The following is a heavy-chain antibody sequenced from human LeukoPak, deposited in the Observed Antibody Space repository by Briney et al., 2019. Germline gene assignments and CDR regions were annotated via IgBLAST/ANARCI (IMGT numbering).Heavy chain of an antibody. CDR3: ARAQELLWFGFFDY. D-gene: IGHD3-10*01. V-gene: IGHV3-48*01. CDR2: ISSSSSTI. J-gene: IGHJ4*02. Sequence: GGSLRLSCAASGFTFSSYSMNWVRQAPGKGLEWVSYISSSSSTIYYADSVKGQFTISRDNAKNSLYLQMNSLRAEDTAVYYCARAQELLWFGFFDYWGQGTLVTVSS. CDR1: GFTFSSYS.